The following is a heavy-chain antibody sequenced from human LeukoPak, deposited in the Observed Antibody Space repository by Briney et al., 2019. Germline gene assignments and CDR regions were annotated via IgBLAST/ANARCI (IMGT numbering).Heavy chain of an antibody. CDR3: AREILGAFDI. CDR2: IYYTGTT. J-gene: IGHJ3*02. CDR1: GVSINSHY. Sequence: PSETLSLTCTVSGVSINSHYWNWIRQPPGKGLEWIGHIYYTGTTNYNPSLKSRVTISVDTSKNQFSLKLSSVTAADTAVYYCAREILGAFDIWGQGTMVTVSS. V-gene: IGHV4-59*11.